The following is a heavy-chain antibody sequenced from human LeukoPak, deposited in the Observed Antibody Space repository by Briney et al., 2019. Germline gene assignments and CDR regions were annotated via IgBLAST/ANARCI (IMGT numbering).Heavy chain of an antibody. J-gene: IGHJ4*02. CDR1: GFTLSTYD. V-gene: IGHV3-13*01. CDR2: AGTSGHT. D-gene: IGHD4-17*01. Sequence: GGSLRLSCAASGFTLSTYDMHWVRQGPGEGLEWVAAAGTSGHTFYPDSAKGQFTNSRENARNSVYLQMNSLRAGDTAVYYCVRSFYGDHPYWGQGTLVTVSS. CDR3: VRSFYGDHPY.